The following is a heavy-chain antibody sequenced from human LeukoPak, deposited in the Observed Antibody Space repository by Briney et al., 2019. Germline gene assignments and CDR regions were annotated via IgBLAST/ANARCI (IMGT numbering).Heavy chain of an antibody. Sequence: SVKVSCKASVGTFSSYSISWVRQAPGQGREWMGGIIPIFGTANYAQKFQGRVTITTDESTSTAYMELSSLRSEDTAVYYCARGGVAARPYYFDYWGQGTLVNVSS. CDR2: IIPIFGTA. D-gene: IGHD6-6*01. CDR1: VGTFSSYS. J-gene: IGHJ4*02. V-gene: IGHV1-69*05. CDR3: ARGGVAARPYYFDY.